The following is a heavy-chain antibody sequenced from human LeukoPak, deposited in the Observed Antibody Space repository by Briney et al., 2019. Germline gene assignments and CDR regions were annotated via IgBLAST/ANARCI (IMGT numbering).Heavy chain of an antibody. Sequence: GSLRLSCAASGFTFSSYAMSWVRQAPGKGLEWIGEVYRSGGANYKPSLKSRVTISVDTSRNHFSLKLASVTAADTAVYFCAYNRNFALDNWGQGTLVTVSS. J-gene: IGHJ4*01. V-gene: IGHV4-34*08. CDR1: GFTFSSYA. CDR2: VYRSGGA. D-gene: IGHD1-14*01. CDR3: AYNRNFALDN.